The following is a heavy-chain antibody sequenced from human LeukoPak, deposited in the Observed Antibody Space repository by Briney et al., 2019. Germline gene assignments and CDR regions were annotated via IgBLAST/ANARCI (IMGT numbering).Heavy chain of an antibody. CDR2: INTNTGNP. CDR1: GYTFTSYG. CDR3: ARAYYDSSGSYYYYGMDV. V-gene: IGHV7-4-1*02. Sequence: ASVKVSCKASGYTFTSYGISWVRQAPGQGLEWMGWINTNTGNPTYAQGFTGRFVFSLDTSVSTAYLQISSLKAEDTAVYYCARAYYDSSGSYYYYGMDVWGQGTTVTVSS. J-gene: IGHJ6*02. D-gene: IGHD3-22*01.